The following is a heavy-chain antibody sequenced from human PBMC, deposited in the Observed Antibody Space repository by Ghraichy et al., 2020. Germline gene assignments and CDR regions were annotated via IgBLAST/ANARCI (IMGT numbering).Heavy chain of an antibody. V-gene: IGHV1-2*06. CDR1: GYTFTGYY. J-gene: IGHJ6*02. D-gene: IGHD6-13*01. CDR2: INPNSGGT. CDR3: ATPGGAAAGDYYYYYGMDV. Sequence: ASVKVSCKASGYTFTGYYMHWVRQAPGQGLEWMGRINPNSGGTNYAQKFQGRVTMTRDTSISTAYMELSRLRSDDTAVYYCATPGGAAAGDYYYYYGMDVWGQGTTVTVSS.